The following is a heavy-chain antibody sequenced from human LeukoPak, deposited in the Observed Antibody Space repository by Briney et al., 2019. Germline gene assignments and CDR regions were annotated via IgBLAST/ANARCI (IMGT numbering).Heavy chain of an antibody. CDR3: ARAYCSSTSCYHLDY. V-gene: IGHV1-69*01. CDR2: IIPIFGTA. J-gene: IGHJ4*02. CDR1: GGTFSSYA. D-gene: IGHD2-2*01. Sequence: SVKVSCKASGGTFSSYAISWVRQAPGQGLEWMGGIIPIFGTASYAQKFQGRVTITADESTSTAYMELSSLRSEDTAVYYCARAYCSSTSCYHLDYWGQGTLVTVSS.